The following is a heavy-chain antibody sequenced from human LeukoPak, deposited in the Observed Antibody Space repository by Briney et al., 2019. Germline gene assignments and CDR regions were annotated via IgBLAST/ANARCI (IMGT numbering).Heavy chain of an antibody. J-gene: IGHJ5*02. V-gene: IGHV1-46*01. CDR1: GYTFTSYY. D-gene: IGHD6-19*01. Sequence: ASVKVSFTASGYTFTSYYMHWVRQAPGQGLEWMGIINPSGGSTSYAQKFQGRVTMTRDTSTSTVYMELSSLRSEDTAVYYCAREDSHNIPVAGSSVKGFDPWGQGTLVTVSS. CDR2: INPSGGST. CDR3: AREDSHNIPVAGSSVKGFDP.